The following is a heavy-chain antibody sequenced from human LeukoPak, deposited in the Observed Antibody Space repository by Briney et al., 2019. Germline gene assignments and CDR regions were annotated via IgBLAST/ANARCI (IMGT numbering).Heavy chain of an antibody. CDR1: GYTFTGYY. J-gene: IGHJ4*02. Sequence: ASVKVSCKASGYTFTGYYMHWVRQAPGQGLEWMGWINPNSGGTNYAQKFQGRVTMTRDTSITTAYLELSSLRSDHTAVYYCARDPTAGTGLFDYWGQGTLVTVSS. V-gene: IGHV1-2*02. CDR2: INPNSGGT. D-gene: IGHD1-1*01. CDR3: ARDPTAGTGLFDY.